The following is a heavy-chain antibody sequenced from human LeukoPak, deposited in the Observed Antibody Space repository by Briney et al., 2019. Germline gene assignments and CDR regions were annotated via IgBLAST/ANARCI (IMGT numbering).Heavy chain of an antibody. J-gene: IGHJ4*02. V-gene: IGHV3-7*01. D-gene: IGHD6-19*01. Sequence: GGSLRLSCAASGFTFSSYWMNWARQAPGKGLEWVASINHNGNVNYYVDSVKGRFTISRDNAKNSLFLQMNSLRAEDTAVYYCASSSGWIIDYWGQGTLVTVSS. CDR1: GFTFSSYW. CDR3: ASSSGWIIDY. CDR2: INHNGNVN.